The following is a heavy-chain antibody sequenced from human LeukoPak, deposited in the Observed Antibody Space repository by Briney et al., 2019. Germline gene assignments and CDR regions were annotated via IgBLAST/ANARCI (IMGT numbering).Heavy chain of an antibody. CDR3: ARDRTTVNVMEYYFDY. D-gene: IGHD4-17*01. CDR2: TSSSSSYI. J-gene: IGHJ4*02. Sequence: GGSLRLSCAASGFTFSSYSKNWVRQAPGKGLEWVSSTSSSSSYIYYADSVKGRFTISRDNAKNSLYLQMNSLRAEDTAVYYCARDRTTVNVMEYYFDYWGQGTLVTVSS. CDR1: GFTFSSYS. V-gene: IGHV3-21*04.